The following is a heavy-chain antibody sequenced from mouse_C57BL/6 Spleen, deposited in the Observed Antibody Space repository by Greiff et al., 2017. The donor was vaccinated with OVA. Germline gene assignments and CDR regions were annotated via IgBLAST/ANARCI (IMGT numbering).Heavy chain of an antibody. J-gene: IGHJ1*03. V-gene: IGHV1-52*01. CDR3: ARSDGYFDV. Sequence: VKLQESGAELVRPGSSVKLSCKASGYTFTSYWMHWVKQRPIQGLEWIGNIDPSDSETHYNQKFKDKATLTVDKSSSTAYMQLSSLTSEDSAVYYCARSDGYFDVWGTGTTVTVSS. CDR1: GYTFTSYW. CDR2: IDPSDSET.